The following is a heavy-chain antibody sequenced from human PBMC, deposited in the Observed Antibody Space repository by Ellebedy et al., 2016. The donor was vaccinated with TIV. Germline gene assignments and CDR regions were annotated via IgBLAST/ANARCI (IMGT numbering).Heavy chain of an antibody. D-gene: IGHD4-17*01. CDR1: GFSFRSYW. CDR2: IYQDGSDE. CDR3: ARRGSYGDYAVQINSWFDP. V-gene: IGHV3-7*01. J-gene: IGHJ5*02. Sequence: PGGSLRLSCVASGFSFRSYWMSWVRQAPGKGLEWVANIYQDGSDEYYVDSVKGRFTISRDNDNKELFLQMNSLRVEDTAGYYCARRGSYGDYAVQINSWFDPWGQGTLVTVSS.